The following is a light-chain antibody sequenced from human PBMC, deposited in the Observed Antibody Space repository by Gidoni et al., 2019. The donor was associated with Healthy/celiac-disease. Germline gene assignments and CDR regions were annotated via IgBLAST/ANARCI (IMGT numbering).Light chain of an antibody. Sequence: DIQLTQSTSSLSASAGDRVTITCRASQSISSSLNWYQQNPGKAPKLLIYAASSLQSGVPSRFSGSGSGTDFTLTISSLQPEYFATYDCQQSYSTPRFTFGHGTKVDIK. CDR2: AAS. J-gene: IGKJ3*01. CDR3: QQSYSTPRFT. CDR1: QSISSS. V-gene: IGKV1-39*01.